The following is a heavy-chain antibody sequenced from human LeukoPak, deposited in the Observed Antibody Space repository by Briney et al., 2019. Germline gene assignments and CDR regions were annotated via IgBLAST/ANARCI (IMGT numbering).Heavy chain of an antibody. CDR3: ARDRYYGSRLPKYYYMDV. CDR1: GGTFSSYA. D-gene: IGHD3-10*01. J-gene: IGHJ6*03. Sequence: AASVKVSCKASGGTFSSYAISWVRQAPGQGLEWMGGIIPIFGTANYAQKFQGRVTITADKSTSTAYMELSSLRSEDTAVYYCARDRYYGSRLPKYYYMDVWGKGTTVTISS. V-gene: IGHV1-69*06. CDR2: IIPIFGTA.